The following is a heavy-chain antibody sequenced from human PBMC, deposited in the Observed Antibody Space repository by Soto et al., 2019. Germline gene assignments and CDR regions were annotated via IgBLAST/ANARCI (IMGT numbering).Heavy chain of an antibody. V-gene: IGHV1-69*01. Sequence: QVQLVQSGAEVRKPGSSVRVACKASGDKFSTYAINWVRQVPGQGLEWLGRIITFFGAAMYAQKFQGRVTITADESATTAYMELSSLRSEDTAVYYCARGGKERFRGSGMDVWGQGTTVTVSS. CDR1: GDKFSTYA. CDR3: ARGGKERFRGSGMDV. J-gene: IGHJ6*02. CDR2: IITFFGAA. D-gene: IGHD1-1*01.